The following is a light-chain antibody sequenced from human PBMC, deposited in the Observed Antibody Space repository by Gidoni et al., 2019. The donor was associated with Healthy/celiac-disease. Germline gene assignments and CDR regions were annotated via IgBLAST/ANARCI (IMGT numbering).Light chain of an antibody. CDR1: PSLLHSNGYNY. CDR3: MQALQTPPFT. V-gene: IGKV2-28*01. Sequence: DIVMTQSPLSLPVTPGEPASISCRSSPSLLHSNGYNYLDWYLQKPGQSPQLLIYLGSNRASGVPDRFSGSGSGTDFKLKISRVEAEDVGVYYCMQALQTPPFTFGPGTKVDIK. J-gene: IGKJ3*01. CDR2: LGS.